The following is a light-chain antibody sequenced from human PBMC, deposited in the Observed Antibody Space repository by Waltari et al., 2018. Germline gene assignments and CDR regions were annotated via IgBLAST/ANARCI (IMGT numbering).Light chain of an antibody. CDR3: NSRDSGKNHVL. V-gene: IGLV3-19*01. Sequence: SSELTQDPAVSVALGQTVRITCQGDSLRNYYATWYQQKPGQAPVVVFYGKDNRPSGIPDRFSGSSSGNTASLTITGAQAEDEADYYCNSRDSGKNHVLFGGGTKVTVL. CDR1: SLRNYY. CDR2: GKD. J-gene: IGLJ2*01.